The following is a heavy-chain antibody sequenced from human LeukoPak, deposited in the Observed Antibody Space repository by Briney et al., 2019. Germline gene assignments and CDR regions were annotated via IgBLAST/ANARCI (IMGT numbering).Heavy chain of an antibody. CDR1: GYSISSGYY. J-gene: IGHJ4*02. D-gene: IGHD4-11*01. CDR2: IYHSGST. Sequence: PSETLSLTCAVSGYSISSGYYWGWIRQPPGKGLEWIGSIYHSGSTYYNPSLKSRVTISVDTSENQFSLKLSSVTAADTAVYYCARRSTVTTYYFDYWGQGTLVTVSS. CDR3: ARRSTVTTYYFDY. V-gene: IGHV4-38-2*01.